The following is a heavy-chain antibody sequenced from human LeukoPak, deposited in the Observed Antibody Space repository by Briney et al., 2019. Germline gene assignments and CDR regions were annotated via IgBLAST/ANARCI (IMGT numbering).Heavy chain of an antibody. V-gene: IGHV1-69*05. J-gene: IGHJ5*02. D-gene: IGHD1-26*01. CDR3: ARGSTVGNWFDP. Sequence: SVKVSCKASGGTFSSYAISWVRQAPGQGLEWMGGIIPIYGTANYAQKFQGRVTITTDESTSTAYMELSSLRSEDTAVYYCARGSTVGNWFDPWGQGTLVTVSS. CDR1: GGTFSSYA. CDR2: IIPIYGTA.